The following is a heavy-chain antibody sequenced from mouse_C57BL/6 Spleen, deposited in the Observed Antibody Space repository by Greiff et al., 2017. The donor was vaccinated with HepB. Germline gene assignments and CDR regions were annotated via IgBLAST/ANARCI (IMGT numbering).Heavy chain of an antibody. D-gene: IGHD4-1*01. CDR1: GYTFTSYG. CDR3: AREGLGQDYAMDY. J-gene: IGHJ4*01. CDR2: IYPRSGNT. Sequence: VQLVESGAELARPGASVKLSCKASGYTFTSYGISWVKQRTGQGLEWIGEIYPRSGNTYYNEKFKGKATLTADKSSSTAYMELRSLTSEDSAVYFCAREGLGQDYAMDYWGQGTSVTVAS. V-gene: IGHV1-81*01.